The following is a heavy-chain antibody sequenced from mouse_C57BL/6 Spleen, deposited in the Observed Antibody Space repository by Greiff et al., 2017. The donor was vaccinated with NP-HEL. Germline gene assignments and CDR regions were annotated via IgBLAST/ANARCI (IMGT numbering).Heavy chain of an antibody. V-gene: IGHV1-26*01. Sequence: VQLKQSGPELVKPGASVKISCKASGYTFTDYYMNWVKQSHGKSLEWIGDINPNNGGTSYNQKFKGKATLTVDKSSSTAYMELRSLTSEDSAVYYCARGGLGLDFDYWGQGTTLTVSS. CDR1: GYTFTDYY. CDR2: INPNNGGT. J-gene: IGHJ2*01. D-gene: IGHD4-1*01. CDR3: ARGGLGLDFDY.